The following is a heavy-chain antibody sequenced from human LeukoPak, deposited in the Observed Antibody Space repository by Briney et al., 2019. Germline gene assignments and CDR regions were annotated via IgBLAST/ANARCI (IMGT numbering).Heavy chain of an antibody. CDR1: GFTFSSYA. V-gene: IGHV3-23*01. CDR3: AKGPSSGHDY. D-gene: IGHD3-22*01. Sequence: GGSLRLSCAASGFTFSSYAMSWVRQAPGKGLEWVSAISGSGGSTYYADPVKGRFTISRDNSKNTLYLQMNSLRAEGTAVYYCAKGPSSGHDYWGQGTLVTVSS. CDR2: ISGSGGST. J-gene: IGHJ4*02.